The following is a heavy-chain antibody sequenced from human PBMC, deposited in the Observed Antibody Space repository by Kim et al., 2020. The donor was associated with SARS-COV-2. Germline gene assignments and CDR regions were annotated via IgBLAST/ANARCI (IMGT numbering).Heavy chain of an antibody. D-gene: IGHD3-22*01. V-gene: IGHV3-11*05. CDR2: ISHTGSYT. J-gene: IGHJ4*02. CDR1: GFTFSAFH. Sequence: GGSLRLSCEVSGFTFSAFHMGWIRQAPGKGLEWLSYISHTGSYTNYADSLEGRFTISRDNAKNSLYLQLNSLRVDDTAVYYCARDISSGRYTFEYWGQGTLVTVSS. CDR3: ARDISSGRYTFEY.